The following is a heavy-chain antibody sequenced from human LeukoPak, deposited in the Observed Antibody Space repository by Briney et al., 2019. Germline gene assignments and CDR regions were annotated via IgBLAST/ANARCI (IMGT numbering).Heavy chain of an antibody. CDR2: ISGSGGST. V-gene: IGHV3-23*01. CDR1: GFTFSSYA. CDR3: AVHYYSYYYMDV. J-gene: IGHJ6*03. Sequence: PGGSLRLSCAASGFTFSSYAMSWVRQAPGKGLEWVSAISGSGGSTYYADSVKGRSTISRDNSKNTLYLQMNSLRAEDTAVYYCAVHYYSYYYMDVWGQGTLVTVSS.